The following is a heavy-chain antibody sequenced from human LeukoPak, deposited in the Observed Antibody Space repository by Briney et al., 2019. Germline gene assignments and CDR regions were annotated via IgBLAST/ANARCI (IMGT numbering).Heavy chain of an antibody. V-gene: IGHV3-74*01. CDR1: GFTFSIYW. D-gene: IGHD1-1*01. J-gene: IGHJ4*02. CDR2: ISPYGGDT. CDR3: VRDGLGTTPYDN. Sequence: GGSLRPSCAASGFTFSIYWMNWVRQAPGKGLVWVAHISPYGGDTYYADSVKGRFTISRDNAGNTLYLQMNSLRDEDTAAYYCVRDGLGTTPYDNWGQGILVTVSS.